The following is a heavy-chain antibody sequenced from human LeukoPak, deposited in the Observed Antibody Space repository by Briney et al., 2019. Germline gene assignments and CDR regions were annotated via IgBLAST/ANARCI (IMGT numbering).Heavy chain of an antibody. CDR3: ARDKPGNYGYFYYAMDV. J-gene: IGHJ6*02. V-gene: IGHV3-66*01. Sequence: PGGSLRLSCAASGFTVSSNYMNWVCQAPGTGLEWVSVIYSGDSAYYADSVKGRFTISRDSSKNTLYLQMNSLRAEDTAVYYCARDKPGNYGYFYYAMDVWGQGTTVTVSS. D-gene: IGHD1-7*01. CDR2: IYSGDSA. CDR1: GFTVSSNY.